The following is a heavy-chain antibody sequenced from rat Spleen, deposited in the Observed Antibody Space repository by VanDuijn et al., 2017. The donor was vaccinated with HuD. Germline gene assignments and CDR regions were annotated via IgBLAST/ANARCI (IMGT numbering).Heavy chain of an antibody. CDR1: GFTFSDYY. CDR2: ISYDGITT. Sequence: EVQLVESDGGLVQPGRSLKLSCAASGFTFSDYYMAWVRQAPTKGLEWVATISYDGITTYYRDSVRGRFTISSDNARTTLFLQMDSLRSEDTATFYCAKTTVAYYYIMDAWGQGASVTVSS. D-gene: IGHD1-3*01. J-gene: IGHJ4*01. CDR3: AKTTVAYYYIMDA. V-gene: IGHV5-29*01.